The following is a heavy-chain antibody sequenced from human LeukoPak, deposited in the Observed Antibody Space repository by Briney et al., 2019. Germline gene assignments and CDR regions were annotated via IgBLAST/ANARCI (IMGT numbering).Heavy chain of an antibody. J-gene: IGHJ4*02. CDR3: ARGTYYYDSSGYLRIDY. CDR2: INPNSGGT. V-gene: IGHV1-2*02. CDR1: RGTFSTFA. D-gene: IGHD3-22*01. Sequence: ASVKLSCKAFRGTFSTFAFSWVRQAPGRGLEWMGWINPNSGGTNYAQKFQGRVTMTRDTSISTAYMELSRLRSDDTAVYYCARGTYYYDSSGYLRIDYWGQGTLVTVSS.